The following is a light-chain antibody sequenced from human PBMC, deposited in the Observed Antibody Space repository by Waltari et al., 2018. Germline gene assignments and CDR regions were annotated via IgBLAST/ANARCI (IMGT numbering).Light chain of an antibody. CDR3: QQHNDWPRT. CDR2: GAF. V-gene: IGKV3-15*01. CDR1: PSISSS. Sequence: EIVMTQSPATLSVSPGERATLPCRASPSISSSLAWYQQIPGQAPRLLIYGAFARATGIPARCSGSGSDTEFTLTISSMQSEDFAIYYCQQHNDWPRTFGQGTKVEI. J-gene: IGKJ1*01.